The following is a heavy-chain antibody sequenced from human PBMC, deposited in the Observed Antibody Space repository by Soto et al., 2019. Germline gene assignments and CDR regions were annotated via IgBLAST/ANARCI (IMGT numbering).Heavy chain of an antibody. V-gene: IGHV3-23*01. Sequence: EVELLESGGGLVQPGGSLRLSCVASGFPFKNYDMRWIRQAPGKGLEWVSGISGSGGVTYYADSVKGRFTISRDNSKNTLYLQMNSLRAEDTAIYYCEKNRQFRSYYESAGHYDNWGQGTLVTVSS. D-gene: IGHD3-10*01. J-gene: IGHJ4*02. CDR2: ISGSGGVT. CDR1: GFPFKNYD. CDR3: EKNRQFRSYYESAGHYDN.